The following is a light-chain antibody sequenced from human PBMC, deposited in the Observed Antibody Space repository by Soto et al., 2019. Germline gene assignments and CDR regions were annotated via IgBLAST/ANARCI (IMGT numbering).Light chain of an antibody. CDR2: NVS. J-gene: IGLJ1*01. Sequence: QSALTQPPSASGSPGQSVTISCTGTSSDVGGYNFVTWYQQHPGKAPKLIICNVSERPSGVSNRFSGSKSGNTASLTIAGLQAEDEADYYCNSYTSSRTYVFGTGTKVTVL. CDR3: NSYTSSRTYV. V-gene: IGLV2-14*01. CDR1: SSDVGGYNF.